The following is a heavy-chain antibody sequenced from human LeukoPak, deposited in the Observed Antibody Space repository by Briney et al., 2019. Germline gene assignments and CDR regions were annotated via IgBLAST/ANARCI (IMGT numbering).Heavy chain of an antibody. J-gene: IGHJ4*02. Sequence: GGSLRLSCAASGFTFSSYWMHWVRQAPGKGLVWVSRIDTDGSDTSYADSVRGRFTISRDNAKNSLYLQMNSLRAEDTAVYYCARAPREWLLGYYFDYWGQGTLVTVSS. CDR2: IDTDGSDT. CDR1: GFTFSSYW. D-gene: IGHD3-3*01. CDR3: ARAPREWLLGYYFDY. V-gene: IGHV3-74*01.